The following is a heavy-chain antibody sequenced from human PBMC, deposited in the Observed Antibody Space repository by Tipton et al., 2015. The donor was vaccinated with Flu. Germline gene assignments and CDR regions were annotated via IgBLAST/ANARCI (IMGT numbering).Heavy chain of an antibody. CDR3: ACHPLGAHYDSSGYYYGWLDP. CDR1: GGSITSGAYY. Sequence: TLSLTCTVSGGSITSGAYYWTWIRQPPGKGLEWIGYIYSSGSTYYNPSLKSRVTISIDTSKNQFSLKLSSVTAADTAVYYCACHPLGAHYDSSGYYYGWLDPWGQGTLVTVSS. CDR2: IYSSGST. D-gene: IGHD3-22*01. V-gene: IGHV4-30-4*08. J-gene: IGHJ5*02.